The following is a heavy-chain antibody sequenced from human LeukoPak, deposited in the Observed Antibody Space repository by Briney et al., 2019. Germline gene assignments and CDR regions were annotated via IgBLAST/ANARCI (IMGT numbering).Heavy chain of an antibody. CDR1: GGSISSSSYY. Sequence: SETLSLTCAVSGGSISSSSYYWGWIRQPPGKGLEWIGSFSYSGNTYYNPSLKSRVTMSVDTSKNQFSLRLTSVTAADTAVYYCARVDSSGWYGIDYWGQGTLVTVSS. V-gene: IGHV4-39*07. CDR3: ARVDSSGWYGIDY. J-gene: IGHJ4*02. D-gene: IGHD6-19*01. CDR2: FSYSGNT.